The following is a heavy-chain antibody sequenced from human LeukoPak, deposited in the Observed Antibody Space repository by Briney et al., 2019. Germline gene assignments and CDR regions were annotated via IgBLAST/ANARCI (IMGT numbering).Heavy chain of an antibody. CDR1: GFSLSTSGMC. CDR2: INWHDDK. J-gene: IGHJ4*02. CDR3: ARVRYSSSWYYYFDY. V-gene: IGHV2-70*11. Sequence: ESGPTLLNPTQTLTLTCTFSGFSLSTSGMCVSWIRQPPGNVLEWLARINWHDDKYYTTSLNTRLTISKDTSKNQLVLTMTNMDPVDTARYYCARVRYSSSWYYYFDYWGQGTLVTVSS. D-gene: IGHD6-13*01.